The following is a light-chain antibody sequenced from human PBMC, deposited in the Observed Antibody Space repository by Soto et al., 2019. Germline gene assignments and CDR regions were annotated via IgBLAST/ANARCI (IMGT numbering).Light chain of an antibody. CDR1: SSDVGAYNN. CDR3: SSYTSSSSPFV. V-gene: IGLV2-14*01. CDR2: EVS. Sequence: QSVLTQPASVSGSPGQSITIPCTGTSSDVGAYNNVSWYQQHPGKVPKLVIYEVSNRPSGISNRFSGSKSGNTASLTISGLQAEDEADYYCSSYTSSSSPFVFGTGTKVTVL. J-gene: IGLJ1*01.